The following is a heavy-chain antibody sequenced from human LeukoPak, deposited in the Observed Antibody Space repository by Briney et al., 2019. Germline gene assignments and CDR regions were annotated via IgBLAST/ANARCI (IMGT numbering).Heavy chain of an antibody. Sequence: KPSETLSLTCTVSGGSISSSYWSWIRQPPGKGLEWIGYIYYSGSTNYNPSLKSRVTISVDTSKNQVSLKLSSVTAADTAVYYCARHGVGDYPPFFGMDVWGQGTTVTVSS. J-gene: IGHJ6*02. CDR3: ARHGVGDYPPFFGMDV. CDR1: GGSISSSY. V-gene: IGHV4-59*08. D-gene: IGHD2/OR15-2a*01. CDR2: IYYSGST.